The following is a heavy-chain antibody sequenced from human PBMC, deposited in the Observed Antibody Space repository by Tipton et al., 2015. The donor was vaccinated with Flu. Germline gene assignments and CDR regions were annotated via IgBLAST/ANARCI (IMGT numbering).Heavy chain of an antibody. D-gene: IGHD3-22*01. Sequence: TLSLTCTVSGDSISRGSYYYNWIRQPAGEGLEWIGRIYTNVNTNYKASLKSRVTISIDRSKNQFSLKLSSVTAADTAVYYCARVSPRRVTAIVVVMLPEGYFDYWGQGTLVTVSS. J-gene: IGHJ4*02. CDR3: ARVSPRRVTAIVVVMLPEGYFDY. CDR1: GDSISRGSYY. CDR2: IYTNVNT. V-gene: IGHV4-61*02.